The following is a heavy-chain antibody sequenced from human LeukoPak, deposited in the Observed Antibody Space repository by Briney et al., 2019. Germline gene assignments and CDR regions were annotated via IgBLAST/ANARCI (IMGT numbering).Heavy chain of an antibody. D-gene: IGHD5-18*01. CDR1: GFTFSSYG. CDR3: ARDPDSYGWWSYYFDY. V-gene: IGHV3-33*01. J-gene: IGHJ4*02. Sequence: GRSLRPSCAASGFTFSSYGMHWVRQAPGKGLEWVAVIWYDGSNKYYADSVKGRFTISRDNSKNTLYLRMNSLRAEDTAVYYCARDPDSYGWWSYYFDYWGQGTLVTVSS. CDR2: IWYDGSNK.